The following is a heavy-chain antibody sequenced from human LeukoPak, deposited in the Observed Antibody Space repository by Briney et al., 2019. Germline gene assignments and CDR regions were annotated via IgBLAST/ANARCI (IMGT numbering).Heavy chain of an antibody. J-gene: IGHJ1*01. D-gene: IGHD3-3*01. CDR2: IYTNGGT. Sequence: SETLSLTCTVSGASISSYCWSWVRQSPGKGLEWIGYIYTNGGTDYNPSLRSRVTMSVDTSKNQLSMELRFLTAADTAVYYCATSHDSKTAPYHLWGQGPLVTVSS. CDR3: ATSHDSKTAPYHL. CDR1: GASISSYC. V-gene: IGHV4-4*09.